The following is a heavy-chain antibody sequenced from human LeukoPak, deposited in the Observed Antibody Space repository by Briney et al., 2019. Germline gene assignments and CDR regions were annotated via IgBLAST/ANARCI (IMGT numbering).Heavy chain of an antibody. CDR2: VDPDDGQR. CDR3: AAVSGHYTLLDA. D-gene: IGHD4-11*01. CDR1: GYTLNDIS. Sequence: ASVKVSCKISGYTLNDISVHWVRQPPGKGLEWMGGVDPDDGQRVYAPRFQGRVTMTEDTSTNTAYMELSRLRSEDTAVYFCAAVSGHYTLLDAWGQGALVTVST. J-gene: IGHJ5*02. V-gene: IGHV1-24*01.